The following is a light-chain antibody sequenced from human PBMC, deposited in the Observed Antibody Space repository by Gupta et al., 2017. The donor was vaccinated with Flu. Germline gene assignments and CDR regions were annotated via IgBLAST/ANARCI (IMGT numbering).Light chain of an antibody. CDR1: LSVSSDY. V-gene: IGKV3-20*01. J-gene: IGKJ4*01. Sequence: EVVLTQSPGTLSLSPGERATLSCRASLSVSSDYLAWYQQKPGQAPRLLIYGASSRATGIPDRFSGGGSGTDFTLTISRLEPEDFAVYYCQQYGNSPASFGGGTKVEIK. CDR3: QQYGNSPAS. CDR2: GAS.